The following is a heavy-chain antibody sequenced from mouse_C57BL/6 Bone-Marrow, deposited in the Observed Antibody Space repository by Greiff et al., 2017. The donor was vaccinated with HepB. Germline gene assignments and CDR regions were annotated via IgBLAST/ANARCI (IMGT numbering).Heavy chain of an antibody. CDR2: IDPSDSYT. CDR3: ARYYGSSYWYFDV. J-gene: IGHJ1*03. Sequence: QVQLPQPGAELVMPGASVKLSCKASGYTFTSYWMHWVEQMPGQGLEWIGEIDPSDSYTNYNQKFKGKSTLTVDKSSSTAYMQLSSLTSEDSAVYYCARYYGSSYWYFDVWGTGTTVTVSS. D-gene: IGHD1-1*01. CDR1: GYTFTSYW. V-gene: IGHV1-69*01.